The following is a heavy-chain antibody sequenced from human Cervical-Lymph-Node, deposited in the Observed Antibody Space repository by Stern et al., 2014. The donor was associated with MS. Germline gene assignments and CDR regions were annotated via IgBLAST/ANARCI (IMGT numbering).Heavy chain of an antibody. J-gene: IGHJ5*01. D-gene: IGHD2-21*02. CDR3: GRGAYCGGDCYWGWFDS. CDR2: IIPIVGAA. CDR1: GCTFSDNA. V-gene: IGHV1-69*12. Sequence: QVQLVQSWAEVKKPGSSVKGSCMVSGCTFSDNAFNWVRQAPGQGLEWMGGIIPIVGAADYAQNFQGIVTITADESTSTVYMEMSSLRSEDTAVYYCGRGAYCGGDCYWGWFDSWGQGILVTVSS.